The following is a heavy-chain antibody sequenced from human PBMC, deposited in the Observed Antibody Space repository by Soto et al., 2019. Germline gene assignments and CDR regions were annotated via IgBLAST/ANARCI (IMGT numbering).Heavy chain of an antibody. CDR1: GGSISSSNW. CDR3: AGDRLAVAGSGPGYFDY. J-gene: IGHJ4*02. Sequence: QVQLQESGPGLVKPSGTLSLTCAVSGGSISSSNWWSWVRQPPGKGLEWIGEIYHSGSTNYNPSLKSRVIVAVXXAXNXXSLKLSSVTGADTAVYYCAGDRLAVAGSGPGYFDYWGQGTLVTVSS. CDR2: IYHSGST. V-gene: IGHV4-4*02. D-gene: IGHD6-19*01.